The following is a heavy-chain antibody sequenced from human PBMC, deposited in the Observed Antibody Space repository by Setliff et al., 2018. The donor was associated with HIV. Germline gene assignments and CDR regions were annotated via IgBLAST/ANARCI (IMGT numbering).Heavy chain of an antibody. CDR3: ARHKGAGPYYYYMDV. J-gene: IGHJ6*03. D-gene: IGHD3-16*01. CDR2: IYPGDSDT. V-gene: IGHV5-51*01. CDR1: GYSFSNYW. Sequence: PGESLKISCKGSGYSFSNYWIAWVRQMPGKGLEWMGAIYPGDSDTRYSQSFRGQVTISADKSIRIAYLQWSSLKASDTAMYYCARHKGAGPYYYYMDVWGKGTTVTVSS.